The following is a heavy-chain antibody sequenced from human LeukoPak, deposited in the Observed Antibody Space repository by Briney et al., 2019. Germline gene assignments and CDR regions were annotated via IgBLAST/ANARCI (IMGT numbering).Heavy chain of an antibody. CDR1: GDSISSSKYY. CDR2: IYKSGST. J-gene: IGHJ5*02. V-gene: IGHV4-39*01. Sequence: PSETLSLTCTVSGDSISSSKYYWGWIRQSPGKGLEWIGSIYKSGSTFYNPSLKSRVIISVDTSRNQFSLKLNSVRAADTAVYYCARSLSVAGLTWGQGTLVAVSS. CDR3: ARSLSVAGLT. D-gene: IGHD6-19*01.